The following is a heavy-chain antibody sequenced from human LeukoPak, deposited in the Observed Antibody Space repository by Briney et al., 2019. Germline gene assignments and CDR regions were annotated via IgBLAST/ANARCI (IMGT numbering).Heavy chain of an antibody. CDR2: ISAYNGNT. D-gene: IGHD2-2*02. J-gene: IGHJ5*02. CDR3: ARVVIVVVPAAIVPNWFDP. CDR1: GYTFTSYG. V-gene: IGHV1-18*01. Sequence: ASVKVSCKASGYTFTSYGINWVRQAPGQGLEWMGWISAYNGNTNYAQKLQGRVTMTTDKSKSTAYMEMKSLRSDDTAVYYCARVVIVVVPAAIVPNWFDPWGQGTLVTVSS.